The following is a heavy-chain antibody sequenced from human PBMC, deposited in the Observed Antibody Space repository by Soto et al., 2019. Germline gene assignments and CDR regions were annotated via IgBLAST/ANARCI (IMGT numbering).Heavy chain of an antibody. CDR2: ISGSGGST. Sequence: GGSLRLSCSASGFHLSSYAMSWVRQAPGKGLEWVSAISGSGGSTYYADSVKGRFTISRDNSKNTLYLQMNSLRAEDTAVYYCAKEKFGESTFDYWGQGTMVTAPQ. J-gene: IGHJ4*02. D-gene: IGHD3-10*01. V-gene: IGHV3-23*01. CDR3: AKEKFGESTFDY. CDR1: GFHLSSYA.